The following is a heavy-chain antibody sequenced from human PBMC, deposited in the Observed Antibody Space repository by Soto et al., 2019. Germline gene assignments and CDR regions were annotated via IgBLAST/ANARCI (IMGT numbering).Heavy chain of an antibody. CDR2: IIPIFGTA. J-gene: IGHJ4*02. V-gene: IGHV1-69*13. D-gene: IGHD6-13*01. CDR1: GGTFSSYA. Sequence: ASVKVSCKASGGTFSSYAISWVRQAPGQGLEWMGGIIPIFGTANYAQKSQGRVTITADESTSTAYMELSSLRSEDTAVYYCARVVPISSSWSTALYYFDYWGQGTLVTVSS. CDR3: ARVVPISSSWSTALYYFDY.